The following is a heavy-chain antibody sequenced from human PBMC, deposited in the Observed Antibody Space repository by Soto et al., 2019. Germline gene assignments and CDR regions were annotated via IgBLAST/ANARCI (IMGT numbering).Heavy chain of an antibody. Sequence: SETLSLTCAVSSGSISSSNWWSWVRQPPGKGLEWIGEIYHSGSTNYNPSLKSRVTISVDKPKNQFSLKLSSVTAADTAVYYCARARGSGISNWGQGTLVTVSS. CDR2: IYHSGST. CDR3: ARARGSGISN. V-gene: IGHV4-4*02. CDR1: SGSISSSNW. J-gene: IGHJ4*02. D-gene: IGHD3-10*01.